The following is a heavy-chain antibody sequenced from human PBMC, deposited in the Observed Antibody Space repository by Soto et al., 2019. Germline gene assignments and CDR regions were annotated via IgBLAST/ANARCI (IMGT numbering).Heavy chain of an antibody. CDR1: GGTFSSYT. Sequence: QVQLVQSGAEVKKPGSSVKVSCKASGGTFSSYTISWVRQAPGQGLEWMGRIIPILGIANYAQKFQGRVTITADKSTSTAYMELSSLRSEDTAVYYCVREGGFGELIGYYMDVWGKGTTVTVSS. J-gene: IGHJ6*03. D-gene: IGHD3-10*01. CDR3: VREGGFGELIGYYMDV. V-gene: IGHV1-69*08. CDR2: IIPILGIA.